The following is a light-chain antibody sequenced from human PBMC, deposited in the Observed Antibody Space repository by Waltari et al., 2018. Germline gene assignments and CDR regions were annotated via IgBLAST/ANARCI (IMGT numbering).Light chain of an antibody. Sequence: SYELTQPPSVSVSPGQTASIPCSGDKLGDTYACWYQQKPGQSPVLVLYPDTKRPPGIPERFSGSNSGNTATLTISGTQSMDEADYYCQAWDSSTYHVVFGGGTKLTVL. V-gene: IGLV3-1*01. CDR1: KLGDTY. J-gene: IGLJ2*01. CDR3: QAWDSSTYHVV. CDR2: PDT.